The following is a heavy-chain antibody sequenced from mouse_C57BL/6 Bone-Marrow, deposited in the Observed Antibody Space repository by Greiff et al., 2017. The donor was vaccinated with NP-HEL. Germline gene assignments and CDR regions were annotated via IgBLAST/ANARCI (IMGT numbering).Heavy chain of an antibody. J-gene: IGHJ2*01. V-gene: IGHV1-69*01. D-gene: IGHD2-1*01. Sequence: QVQLQQPGAELVMPGASVKLSCKASGYTFTSYWMHWVKQRPGQGLEWIGEIDPSDSYTNYNQKFKGKSTLTVDKSSSTAYMQLSSLTSEDSAVYYCARGPGIDYCNLHFDYWGQGTTLTVSS. CDR3: ARGPGIDYCNLHFDY. CDR2: IDPSDSYT. CDR1: GYTFTSYW.